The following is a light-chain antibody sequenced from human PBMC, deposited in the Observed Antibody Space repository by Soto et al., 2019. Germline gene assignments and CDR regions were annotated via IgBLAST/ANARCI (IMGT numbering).Light chain of an antibody. CDR2: GAS. CDR3: QHFKSFPIT. J-gene: IGKJ5*01. Sequence: EIQMSQSPSSVSASVGDRFTITCRASQGISTWLAWYQQKAGKAPNLLIYGASNLQSGVPSRFSGSGSGTDFTLTISSLQPEDFATYYCQHFKSFPITFGQGTRLEI. CDR1: QGISTW. V-gene: IGKV1-12*01.